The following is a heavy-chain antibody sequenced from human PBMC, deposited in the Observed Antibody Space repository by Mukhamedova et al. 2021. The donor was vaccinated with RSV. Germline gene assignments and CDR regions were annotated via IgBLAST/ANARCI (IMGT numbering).Heavy chain of an antibody. Sequence: NYNPSLKSRVTMSVDTSKNQFSLKLSSVTAADTAVYYCARIYCSSTSCYDYYYYMDVWGQGTTVTVSS. CDR3: ARIYCSSTSCYDYYYYMDV. V-gene: IGHV4-4*07. J-gene: IGHJ6*03. D-gene: IGHD2-2*01.